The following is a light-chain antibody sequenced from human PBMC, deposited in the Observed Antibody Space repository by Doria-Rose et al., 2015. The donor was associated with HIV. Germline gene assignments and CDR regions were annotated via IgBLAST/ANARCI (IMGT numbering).Light chain of an antibody. CDR3: QQYYDTPS. J-gene: IGKJ3*01. CDR1: QSLLYTSKNY. CDR2: WGS. V-gene: IGKV4-1*01. Sequence: DIQVTQSPESLGMSLGERATLNCKSNQSLLYTSKNYLAWYQQKPGQPPKLLIYWGSTRQSGVPARFSGSGSGTDFTLTISSLEAEDVAVYYCQQYYDTPSFGPGTTVDIK.